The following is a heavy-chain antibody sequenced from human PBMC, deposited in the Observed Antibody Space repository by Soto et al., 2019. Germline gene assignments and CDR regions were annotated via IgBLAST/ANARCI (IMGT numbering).Heavy chain of an antibody. Sequence: SETLSLTCTVSGGSISSYYWSWIRQPPGKGLEWIGYIYYSGSTNYNPSLKSRVTISVDTSKNQFSLKLSSVTAADTAVYYCARGWGSSSPNFYYYYYGMDVWGQGTTVTV. V-gene: IGHV4-59*01. D-gene: IGHD6-6*01. CDR2: IYYSGST. CDR1: GGSISSYY. CDR3: ARGWGSSSPNFYYYYYGMDV. J-gene: IGHJ6*02.